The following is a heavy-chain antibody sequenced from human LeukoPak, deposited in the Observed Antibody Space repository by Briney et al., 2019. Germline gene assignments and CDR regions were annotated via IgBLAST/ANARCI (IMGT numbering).Heavy chain of an antibody. CDR3: ARSDGGVLYCGEDCYLDL. D-gene: IGHD2-21*02. CDR2: IYRGKKT. Sequence: GGSLRLSCEASGFGVSSNYINWVRQAPGKGLKWVSVIYRGKKTYYADSVKGRFNISRDSSKDTVSLQMNSLRAEDTAIYYCARSDGGVLYCGEDCYLDLWGQGTLATVSS. J-gene: IGHJ4*02. V-gene: IGHV3-66*01. CDR1: GFGVSSNY.